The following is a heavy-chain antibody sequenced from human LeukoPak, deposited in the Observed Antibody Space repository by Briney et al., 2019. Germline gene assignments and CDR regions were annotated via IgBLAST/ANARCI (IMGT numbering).Heavy chain of an antibody. J-gene: IGHJ5*02. V-gene: IGHV4-4*07. CDR3: ARDRPRTDIVVVVAATGWFDP. Sequence: KPSETLSLTCTVSGGSISSYYWSWIRQPAGKGLEWIGRIYTSGSTNYNPSLKSRVTMSVDTSKNQFSLKLSSVTAADTAVYYCARDRPRTDIVVVVAATGWFDPWGQGTLVTVSS. CDR2: IYTSGST. D-gene: IGHD2-15*01. CDR1: GGSISSYY.